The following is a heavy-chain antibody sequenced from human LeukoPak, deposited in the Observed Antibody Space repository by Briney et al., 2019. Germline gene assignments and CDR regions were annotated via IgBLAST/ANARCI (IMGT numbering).Heavy chain of an antibody. J-gene: IGHJ5*02. CDR3: AREISITMIVVVQGNWFDP. CDR1: GGSITSSSYY. D-gene: IGHD3-22*01. V-gene: IGHV4-39*02. CDR2: VYYSGST. Sequence: SETLSLTCTVSGGSITSSSYYWGWIRQPPGKGLEWIGSVYYSGSTYYNPSLKSRVTMSVDTSKNQFSLKLSSVTAADTAVYYCAREISITMIVVVQGNWFDPWGQGTLVTVSS.